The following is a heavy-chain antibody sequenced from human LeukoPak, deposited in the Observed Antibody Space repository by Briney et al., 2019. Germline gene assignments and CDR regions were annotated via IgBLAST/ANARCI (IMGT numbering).Heavy chain of an antibody. CDR3: ARRYAFDI. Sequence: PSETLSLTCTVSGCSISSGYYRGWSRQPPGKRQEWMGSIYHSGTTHYNPSLKSRVTISVDTSKNQFSLKLSSVTAADTAVYYCARRYAFDIWGQGTMVTVSS. J-gene: IGHJ3*02. CDR1: GCSISSGYY. CDR2: IYHSGTT. V-gene: IGHV4-38-2*02.